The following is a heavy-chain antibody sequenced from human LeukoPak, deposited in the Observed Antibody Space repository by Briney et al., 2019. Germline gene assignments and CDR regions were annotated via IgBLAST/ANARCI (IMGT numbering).Heavy chain of an antibody. D-gene: IGHD3-10*01. CDR1: GGTFSSYD. CDR2: IITIFGSA. V-gene: IGHV1-69*06. CDR3: ARSNYYGSGHNFDY. Sequence: SLKLSCKASGGTFSSYDISWVRQAPGQGLEWMGGIITIFGSANYEQTFQGRVTITADKSTSTAYMERSSLRSEDTAVYYCARSNYYGSGHNFDYWGQGTLVTVSS. J-gene: IGHJ4*02.